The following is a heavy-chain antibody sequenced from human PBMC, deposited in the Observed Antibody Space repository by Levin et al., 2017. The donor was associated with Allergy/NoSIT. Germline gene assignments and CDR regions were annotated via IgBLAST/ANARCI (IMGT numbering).Heavy chain of an antibody. CDR1: GFTFSSYW. Sequence: GASVKVSCAASGFTFSSYWMSWVRQAPGKGLEWVANIKQDGSEKYYVDSVKGRFTISRDNAKNSLYLQMNSLRAEDTAVYYCARDQNDYVWGSYLSKDYWGQGNLVTVSS. CDR3: ARDQNDYVWGSYLSKDY. V-gene: IGHV3-7*01. CDR2: IKQDGSEK. J-gene: IGHJ4*02. D-gene: IGHD3-16*02.